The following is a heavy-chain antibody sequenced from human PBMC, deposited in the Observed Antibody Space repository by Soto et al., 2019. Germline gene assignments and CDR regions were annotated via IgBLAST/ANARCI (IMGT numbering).Heavy chain of an antibody. CDR2: ISYNGNS. J-gene: IGHJ6*03. Sequence: PSETLSLTCTVSGGSISSHYWNWIRQPPGKGLEWIGCISYNGNSYSIPSLRSRVTVSMDRSKNQVSLKLTSVTAADTAIYYCAGDPSVVFPGGFYFYIFWVVGGNGTPFTV. CDR3: AGDPSVVFPGGFYFYIFWVV. D-gene: IGHD2-15*01. V-gene: IGHV4-59*11. CDR1: GGSISSHY.